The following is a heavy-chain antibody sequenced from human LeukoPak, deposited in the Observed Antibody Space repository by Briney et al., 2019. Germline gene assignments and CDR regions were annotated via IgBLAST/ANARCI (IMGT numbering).Heavy chain of an antibody. CDR2: IDGDGSST. CDR3: IRDYGAVGATNAFDI. CDR1: GFTFSRYW. V-gene: IGHV3-74*01. D-gene: IGHD1-26*01. J-gene: IGHJ3*02. Sequence: PGGSLRLSCAASGFTFSRYWMHWVRQVPGKGLVWVSRIDGDGSSTSYADFVKGRFTISRDNAQNTLYLQMNSLRVEDTAVYYCIRDYGAVGATNAFDIWGQGXMVTVS.